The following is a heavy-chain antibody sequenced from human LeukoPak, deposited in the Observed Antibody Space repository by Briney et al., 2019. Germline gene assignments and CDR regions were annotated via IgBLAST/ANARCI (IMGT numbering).Heavy chain of an antibody. Sequence: GGSLRLSCAASGFTFSSYAMHWVRQAPGKGLEWVANIKRDGSEKYYVDSVRGRFTISRDNANNSLYLQMNSLRADDTAIYYCAREAGTANFWGQGTLVTVSS. CDR1: GFTFSSYA. CDR3: AREAGTANF. V-gene: IGHV3-7*01. CDR2: IKRDGSEK. J-gene: IGHJ4*02. D-gene: IGHD6-19*01.